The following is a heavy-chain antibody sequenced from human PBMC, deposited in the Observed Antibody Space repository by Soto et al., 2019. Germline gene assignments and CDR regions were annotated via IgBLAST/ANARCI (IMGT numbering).Heavy chain of an antibody. Sequence: SETLSLTCTVSGGSISSGGYYWSWIRQHPGKGLEWIGYIYYSGSTYYNPSLKSRVTISVDTSKNQFSLKLSSVTAADTAVYYCARVPYYDFWSGYPQDYYYYGMDVWGQGTTVTVSS. CDR3: ARVPYYDFWSGYPQDYYYYGMDV. V-gene: IGHV4-31*03. CDR1: GGSISSGGYY. J-gene: IGHJ6*02. D-gene: IGHD3-3*01. CDR2: IYYSGST.